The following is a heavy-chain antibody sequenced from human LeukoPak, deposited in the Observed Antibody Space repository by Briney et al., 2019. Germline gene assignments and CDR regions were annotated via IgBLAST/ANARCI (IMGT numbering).Heavy chain of an antibody. CDR2: IYYSGNT. CDR3: ARRLRPDY. CDR1: GGSISSGSYY. J-gene: IGHJ4*02. Sequence: SETLSLTCAVSGGSISSGSYYWGWIRQPPGKWLEYIGTIYYSGNTYYNPSLKSRVTISLDSSKNHFSLKLSSVTAADTAVYYCARRLRPDYWGQGTLVTVSS. V-gene: IGHV4-39*02. D-gene: IGHD4-17*01.